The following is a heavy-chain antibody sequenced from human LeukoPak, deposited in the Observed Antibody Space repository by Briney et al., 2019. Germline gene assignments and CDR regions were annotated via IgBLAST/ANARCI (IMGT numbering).Heavy chain of an antibody. J-gene: IGHJ4*02. CDR3: AFYPYYYDSSGYYYLY. V-gene: IGHV1-18*01. D-gene: IGHD3-22*01. CDR2: ISAYNGNT. CDR1: GYTFTSYG. Sequence: ASVKVSCKASGYTFTSYGISWVRQAPGQGLEWMGWISAYNGNTNYAQKLQGRVTMTTDTSTSTAYMELRSLRSDDTAVYDWAFYPYYYDSSGYYYLYWGQGTLVTVSS.